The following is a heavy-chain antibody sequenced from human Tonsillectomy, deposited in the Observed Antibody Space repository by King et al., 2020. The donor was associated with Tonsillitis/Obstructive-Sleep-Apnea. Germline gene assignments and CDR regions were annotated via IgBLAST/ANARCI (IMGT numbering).Heavy chain of an antibody. Sequence: QLQESGPGLVKPSETLSLTCTVSGDSIRNYYWSSIRQSPGQGLGWIGYIHSSGSSNYNPSLMSRVIMSVATAENQLTLKLLPVTAAHTALYYCPRLHDDFIWGSHRYSFDFWGQGSLVTVSS. V-gene: IGHV4-59*01. CDR3: PRLHDDFIWGSHRYSFDF. CDR2: IHSSGSS. CDR1: GDSIRNYY. J-gene: IGHJ4*02. D-gene: IGHD3-16*02.